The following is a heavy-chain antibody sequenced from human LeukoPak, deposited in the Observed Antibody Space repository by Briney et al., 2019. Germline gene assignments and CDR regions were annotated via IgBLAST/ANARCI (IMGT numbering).Heavy chain of an antibody. CDR1: GGSISSSSYY. J-gene: IGHJ5*02. V-gene: IGHV4-39*07. D-gene: IGHD3-22*01. CDR2: IYYSGST. CDR3: ARDIPITMIVVVIRGSWFDP. Sequence: SETLSLACTVSGGSISSSSYYWGWIRQPPGKGLEWIGSIYYSGSTNYNPSLKSRVTISVDTSKNQFSLKLSSVTAADTAVYYCARDIPITMIVVVIRGSWFDPWGQGTLVTVSS.